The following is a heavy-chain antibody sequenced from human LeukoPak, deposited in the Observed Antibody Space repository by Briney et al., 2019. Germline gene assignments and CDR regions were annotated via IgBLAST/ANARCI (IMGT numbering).Heavy chain of an antibody. Sequence: GGSLRLSCVASGFIFTSFGMNWVRQDPGKGLEWVSSITHGGQIYYADSVKGRFTISKDNTKNSVYLQMDNLRDDDTAVYFCARDDRYGSGTLGKRFDPWGQGTLVSVSS. J-gene: IGHJ5*02. V-gene: IGHV3-21*01. CDR2: ITHGGQI. CDR3: ARDDRYGSGTLGKRFDP. CDR1: GFIFTSFG. D-gene: IGHD3-10*01.